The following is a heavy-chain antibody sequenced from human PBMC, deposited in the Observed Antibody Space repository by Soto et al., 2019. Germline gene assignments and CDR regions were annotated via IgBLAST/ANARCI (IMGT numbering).Heavy chain of an antibody. CDR1: GYAFTSYG. J-gene: IGHJ5*02. V-gene: IGHV1-18*04. CDR3: ARSLYSSGWYPPNFWFDP. CDR2: ISAYNGNT. Sequence: ASVKVSSKASGYAFTSYGISWVRQAPGQGLEWMGWISAYNGNTNYAQKLQGRVTMTTDTSTSTAYMELSSLRSEDTAVYYCARSLYSSGWYPPNFWFDPLGKGTLVTVSA. D-gene: IGHD6-19*01.